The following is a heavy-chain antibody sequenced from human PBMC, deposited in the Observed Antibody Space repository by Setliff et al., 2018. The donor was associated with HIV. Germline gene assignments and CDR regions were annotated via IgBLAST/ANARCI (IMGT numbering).Heavy chain of an antibody. CDR1: GGSISSYY. D-gene: IGHD3-22*01. V-gene: IGHV4-4*09. CDR3: GRGLSFYDPGGFDS. Sequence: SETLSLTYTVSGGSISSYYWSWIRQPPGKGLEWIGYIYTSGSTNYNPSPKSRVTISVDRSKNQFSLKLSSATAADTAVYYCGRGLSFYDPGGFDSWGQGTLVTVSS. CDR2: IYTSGST. J-gene: IGHJ4*02.